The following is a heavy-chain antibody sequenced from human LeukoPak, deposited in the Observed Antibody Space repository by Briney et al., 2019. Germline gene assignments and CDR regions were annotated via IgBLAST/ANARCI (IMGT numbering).Heavy chain of an antibody. CDR3: ARKGGSYTGDYYFDY. D-gene: IGHD3-10*01. J-gene: IGHJ4*02. CDR1: GGSISSYY. CDR2: ILTSGSI. Sequence: SETLPLTCTVSGGSISSYYWSWIRQPAGKGLEWIGRILTSGSINYNPSLKSRVTMSVDTSKNQFSLKLSSVTAADTAVYYCARKGGSYTGDYYFDYWGQGTLVTVSS. V-gene: IGHV4-4*07.